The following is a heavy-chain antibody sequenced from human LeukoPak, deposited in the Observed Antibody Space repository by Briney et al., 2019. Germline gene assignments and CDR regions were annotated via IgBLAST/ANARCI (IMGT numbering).Heavy chain of an antibody. V-gene: IGHV3-74*01. J-gene: IGHJ6*03. Sequence: GGSLRLSCAASGFTFSSYWMHWVRQAPGKGLVWVSRINSDGSSTNYADSVKGRFTISRDNAKNTLYLQMNSLRAEDTALYYCARVQLVPAANYYYYYMDVWGKGTTVTVSS. CDR3: ARVQLVPAANYYYYYMDV. D-gene: IGHD2-2*01. CDR2: INSDGSST. CDR1: GFTFSSYW.